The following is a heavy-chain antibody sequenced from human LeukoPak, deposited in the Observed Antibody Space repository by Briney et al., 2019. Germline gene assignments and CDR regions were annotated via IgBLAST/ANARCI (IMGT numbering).Heavy chain of an antibody. CDR2: ISAYNGNT. CDR3: VRSLPKGYDYGDYGY. Sequence: ASVKVSCKASGYTFTSYGISWVRQAPGQGLEWMGWISAYNGNTNYAQKLQGRVTITTDTSTSTAYMELRSLRSDDTAVYYCVRSLPKGYDYGDYGYWGQGTLVTVSS. CDR1: GYTFTSYG. V-gene: IGHV1-18*01. J-gene: IGHJ4*02. D-gene: IGHD4-17*01.